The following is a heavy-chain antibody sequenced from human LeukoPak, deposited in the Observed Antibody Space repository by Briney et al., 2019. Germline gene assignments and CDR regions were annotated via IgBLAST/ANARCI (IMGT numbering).Heavy chain of an antibody. Sequence: GGSLRLSCEASGFSFSIHGVTWVRQVPGTGLEWVSGIDGSAGNTYYADSVKGRFTISSDNSKNTLYLQMTNLRVEDTGVYYCAKDSSGYYYVGNYFDYWGQGTLVTVSS. CDR3: AKDSSGYYYVGNYFDY. CDR1: GFSFSIHG. D-gene: IGHD3-22*01. CDR2: IDGSAGNT. J-gene: IGHJ4*02. V-gene: IGHV3-23*01.